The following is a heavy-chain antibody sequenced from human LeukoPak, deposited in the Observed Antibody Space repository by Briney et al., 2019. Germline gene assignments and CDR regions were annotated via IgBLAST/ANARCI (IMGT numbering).Heavy chain of an antibody. V-gene: IGHV3-53*01. CDR3: AREGRRGYSYGYFDY. CDR1: GFTVSSNY. D-gene: IGHD5-18*01. CDR2: IYSGGST. Sequence: GGSLRLSCAASGFTVSSNYMSWVRQAPGKGLEWVSVIYSGGSTYYADSVKGRFTNSRDNSKNTLYLQMNSLRAEDTAVYYCAREGRRGYSYGYFDYWGQGTLVTVSS. J-gene: IGHJ4*02.